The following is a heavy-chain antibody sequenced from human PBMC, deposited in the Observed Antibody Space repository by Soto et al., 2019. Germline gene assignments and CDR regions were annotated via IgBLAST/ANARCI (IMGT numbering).Heavy chain of an antibody. J-gene: IGHJ4*02. Sequence: GGSLRLSCAASGFTFSDYWMSWVRQAPGKGLEWVANIKQDGSDKYYVDSVKDRFTISRENAKSSLYMQMNNLRAEDTAIYYCARNLDTAMVEICRHWGQGTLVTVSS. V-gene: IGHV3-7*05. CDR1: GFTFSDYW. CDR3: ARNLDTAMVEICRH. CDR2: IKQDGSDK. D-gene: IGHD5-18*01.